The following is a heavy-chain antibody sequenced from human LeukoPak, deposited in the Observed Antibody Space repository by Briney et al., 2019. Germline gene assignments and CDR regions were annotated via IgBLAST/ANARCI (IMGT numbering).Heavy chain of an antibody. D-gene: IGHD4-17*01. CDR3: ARKLGIFTVTTAFDY. CDR2: IYYSGST. V-gene: IGHV4-59*12. J-gene: IGHJ4*02. CDR1: GGSISSYY. Sequence: PSETLSLTCTVSGGSISSYYWSWIRQPPGKGLEWIGYIYYSGSTNYNPSLKSRVTVSVDTSKNQFSLKLSSVTAADTAVYYCARKLGIFTVTTAFDYWGQGTLVTVSS.